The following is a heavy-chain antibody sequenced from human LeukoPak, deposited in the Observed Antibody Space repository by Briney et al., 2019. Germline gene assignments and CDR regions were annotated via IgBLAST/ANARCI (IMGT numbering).Heavy chain of an antibody. CDR1: GYTFTSYG. J-gene: IGHJ6*02. Sequence: ASVKVPCKASGYTFTSYGISWVRQAPRQGLEWMGRISAYNGNTNYAQKLQGRVTMTTDTSTSTAYMELRSLRSDGTAVYYCASMRYSSSYLGYYYYGMDVWGQGTTVTVSS. CDR2: ISAYNGNT. CDR3: ASMRYSSSYLGYYYYGMDV. D-gene: IGHD6-13*01. V-gene: IGHV1-18*01.